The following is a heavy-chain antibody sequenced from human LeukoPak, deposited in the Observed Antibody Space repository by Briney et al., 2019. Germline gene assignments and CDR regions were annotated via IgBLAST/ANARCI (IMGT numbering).Heavy chain of an antibody. Sequence: PSETLSLTCAVCGGSFSGYYWSWIRQPPGKGLEWIGEINHSGSTNYNPSLKSRVTISVDTSKNQFSLKLSSVTAADTAVYYCARGGIYGDYDFDYWGQGTLVTVSS. D-gene: IGHD4-17*01. CDR1: GGSFSGYY. J-gene: IGHJ4*02. V-gene: IGHV4-34*01. CDR3: ARGGIYGDYDFDY. CDR2: INHSGST.